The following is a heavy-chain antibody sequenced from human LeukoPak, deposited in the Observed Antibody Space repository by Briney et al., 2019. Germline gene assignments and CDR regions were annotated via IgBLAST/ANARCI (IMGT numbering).Heavy chain of an antibody. V-gene: IGHV3-30*02. D-gene: IGHD2-8*01. CDR3: VSEGISYIY. CDR1: GFTFTNYG. CDR2: IQTDGSDK. Sequence: GGSLRLSCAASGFTFTNYGMNWVRQAPDKGLEWVTFIQTDGSDKYYADSVKGRFTISRDNSKNTVFLQVNNVRAEDTAVYYCVSEGISYIYWGQGTLVTVSS. J-gene: IGHJ4*02.